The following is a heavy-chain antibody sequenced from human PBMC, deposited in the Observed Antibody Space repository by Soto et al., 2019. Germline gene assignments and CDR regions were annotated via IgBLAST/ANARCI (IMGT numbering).Heavy chain of an antibody. D-gene: IGHD2-15*01. V-gene: IGHV3-23*01. CDR1: GFPFSNYA. CDR2: ISGSGGST. CDR3: AKDLTYGGNVGHWFDP. J-gene: IGHJ5*02. Sequence: PGGSLRLSCAASGFPFSNYAMSWVRQAPGKGLEWVSAISGSGGSTYYADSVKGRFTISRDNSKHILYLQMNSLRAEDTALYYCAKDLTYGGNVGHWFDPWGQGTLVTVS.